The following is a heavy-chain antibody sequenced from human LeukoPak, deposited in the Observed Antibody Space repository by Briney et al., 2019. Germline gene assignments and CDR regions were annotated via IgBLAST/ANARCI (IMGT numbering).Heavy chain of an antibody. D-gene: IGHD3-16*01. CDR1: GYIFTGYY. CDR2: INPNSGDT. V-gene: IGHV1-2*02. J-gene: IGHJ4*02. Sequence: ASVKVSCKASGYIFTGYYMHWVRQAPGEGLEWMGWINPNSGDTNYAQKFQGRVTMTRDTSISTAYMELSRLRSDDTAVYYCARVRYRLAETYIDYWGQGTLVTVSS. CDR3: ARVRYRLAETYIDY.